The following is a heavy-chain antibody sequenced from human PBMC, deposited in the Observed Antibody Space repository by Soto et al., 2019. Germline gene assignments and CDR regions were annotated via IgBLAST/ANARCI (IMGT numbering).Heavy chain of an antibody. V-gene: IGHV4-61*08. J-gene: IGHJ3*02. CDR3: ARHLTPPRKMGYCSGGSCGDAFDI. Sequence: SETLSLTCTVSGGSISSGGYYWSWIRQHPGKGLEWIGYIYYSGSTNYNPSLKSRVTISVDTSKNQFSLKLSSVTAADTAVYYCARHLTPPRKMGYCSGGSCGDAFDIWGQGTMVTVSS. D-gene: IGHD2-15*01. CDR2: IYYSGST. CDR1: GGSISSGGYY.